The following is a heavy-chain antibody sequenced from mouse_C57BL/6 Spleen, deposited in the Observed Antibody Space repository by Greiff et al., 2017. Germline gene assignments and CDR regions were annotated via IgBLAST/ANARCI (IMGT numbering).Heavy chain of an antibody. CDR2: ISYDGSN. J-gene: IGHJ4*01. D-gene: IGHD2-3*01. V-gene: IGHV3-6*01. CDR1: GYSITSGYY. Sequence: EVQLQESGPGLVKPSQSLSLTCSVTGYSITSGYYWNWIRQFPGNKLEWMGYISYDGSNNYNPSLKNRISITRDTSKNQFFLKLNSVTTEDTATYYCARVNDGYYEGYAMDYWGQGTSVTVSS. CDR3: ARVNDGYYEGYAMDY.